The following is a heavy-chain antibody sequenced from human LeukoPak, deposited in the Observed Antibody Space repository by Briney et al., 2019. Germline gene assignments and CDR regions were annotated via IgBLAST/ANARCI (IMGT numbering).Heavy chain of an antibody. CDR3: ARPIGRSDQPPWYY. D-gene: IGHD2-15*01. Sequence: SETLSLTCTVSGGSISSSSYYWGWIRQPPGKGLEWIGSIYYSGSTYYNPSLKSRVTISVDTSKNQFSLKLSSVTAADTAVYYCARPIGRSDQPPWYYWGQGTLVTVSS. J-gene: IGHJ4*02. V-gene: IGHV4-39*01. CDR1: GGSISSSSYY. CDR2: IYYSGST.